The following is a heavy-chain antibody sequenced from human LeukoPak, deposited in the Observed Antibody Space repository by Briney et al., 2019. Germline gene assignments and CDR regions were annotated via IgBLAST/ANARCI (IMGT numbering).Heavy chain of an antibody. V-gene: IGHV3-15*01. CDR1: GVTVSDAW. D-gene: IGHD2/OR15-2a*01. Sequence: GGSLRLSCAVSGVTVSDAWMSWVRQVPGKGLEWVGRIKSKLDDGTRDYAAPVEGRFTISRDDSGNTLYLDLSRLKTEDTAAYYCTTEGYFFNSRPDQDEFHLYYYHMAVWGKGTTVTVSP. CDR2: IKSKLDDGTR. CDR3: TTEGYFFNSRPDQDEFHLYYYHMAV. J-gene: IGHJ6*04.